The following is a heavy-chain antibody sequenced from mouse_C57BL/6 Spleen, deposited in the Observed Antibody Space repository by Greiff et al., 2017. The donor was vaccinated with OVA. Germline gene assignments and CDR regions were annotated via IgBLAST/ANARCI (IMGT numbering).Heavy chain of an antibody. V-gene: IGHV1-69*01. J-gene: IGHJ2*01. CDR3: ARGPITTVVATLDY. D-gene: IGHD1-1*01. Sequence: VQLQQPGAELVMPGASVKLSCKASGYTFTSYWMHWVKQRPGQGLEWIGEIDPSDSYTNYNQKFKGKSTLTVDKSSSTAYMQLSSLTSEDSAVYYCARGPITTVVATLDYWGQGTTLTVSS. CDR1: GYTFTSYW. CDR2: IDPSDSYT.